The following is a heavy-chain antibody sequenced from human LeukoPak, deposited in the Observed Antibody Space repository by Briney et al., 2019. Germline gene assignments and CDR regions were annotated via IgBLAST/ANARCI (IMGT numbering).Heavy chain of an antibody. J-gene: IGHJ5*02. CDR2: IKEDGSRE. V-gene: IGHV3-7*01. Sequence: GGSLRLSCAASGFTFSNYWMSWVRQAPGKGLEWVANIKEDGSREDYVDSVRGRFTVSRDNDKNSLYLQMNSLRAEDTAVYYCVSQQLAPPWGQGTLVTVSS. CDR3: VSQQLAPP. D-gene: IGHD5-24*01. CDR1: GFTFSNYW.